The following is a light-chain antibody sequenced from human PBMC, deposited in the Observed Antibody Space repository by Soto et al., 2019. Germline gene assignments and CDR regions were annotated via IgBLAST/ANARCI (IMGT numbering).Light chain of an antibody. CDR1: SSNIGSYT. Sequence: QLVLTQPPSASGTPGQTVTISCSGDSSNIGSYTVNWYEQVPGTAPKLLIYSNNQRPSGVPDRFSGSKSGTSASLAISGLQSEDEADYYCAAWDDSLNGYVFGTGTKLTVL. CDR3: AAWDDSLNGYV. J-gene: IGLJ1*01. CDR2: SNN. V-gene: IGLV1-44*01.